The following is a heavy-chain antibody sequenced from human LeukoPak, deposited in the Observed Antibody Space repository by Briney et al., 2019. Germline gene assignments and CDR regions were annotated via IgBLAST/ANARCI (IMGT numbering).Heavy chain of an antibody. CDR1: GYTFTNYG. Sequence: APVKVSCKAPGYTFTNYGISWVRQAPGQGLEWMGWISGHNENTNYAEKFQGRVTMTTDTSTSTAYVDLRSLRSDDTAVYYCARTSESGWREFDYWGQGTLVTVSS. V-gene: IGHV1-18*01. CDR3: ARTSESGWREFDY. CDR2: ISGHNENT. D-gene: IGHD6-19*01. J-gene: IGHJ4*02.